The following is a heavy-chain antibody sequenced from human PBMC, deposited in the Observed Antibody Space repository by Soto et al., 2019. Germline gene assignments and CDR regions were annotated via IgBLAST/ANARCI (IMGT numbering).Heavy chain of an antibody. Sequence: QVHLVQSGAEVKKPGASVMVSCKASGYTFTDYYMEWVRQAPGQGLEWMGWINLNSGDTNFARQFQGRVTMTRDTSITTAYMDLTRLRSDDTAVYYCARARPPFNWFDRWGQGTLVTVSS. CDR2: INLNSGDT. CDR1: GYTFTDYY. D-gene: IGHD6-6*01. V-gene: IGHV1-2*02. J-gene: IGHJ5*02. CDR3: ARARPPFNWFDR.